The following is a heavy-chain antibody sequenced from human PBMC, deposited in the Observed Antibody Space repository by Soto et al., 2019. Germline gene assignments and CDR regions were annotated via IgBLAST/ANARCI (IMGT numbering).Heavy chain of an antibody. CDR3: AVTRATNFDY. V-gene: IGHV3-74*01. J-gene: IGHJ4*02. D-gene: IGHD4-4*01. CDR1: GFTFSSYW. Sequence: PGGSLKLSCAASGFTFSSYWMHCVRQAPGKGLVWVSRINSDGSSTSYADSVKGRFTISRDNAKNTLYLQMNSLRAGDTAVYYCAVTRATNFDYWGQGTLVTVSS. CDR2: INSDGSST.